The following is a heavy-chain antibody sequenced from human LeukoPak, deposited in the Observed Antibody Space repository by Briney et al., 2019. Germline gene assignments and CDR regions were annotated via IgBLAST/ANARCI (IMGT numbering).Heavy chain of an antibody. CDR3: AREQYYYDNSGNTDY. CDR2: IYYSVST. Sequence: SETLSLTCTVSGGSISGSISSYYWNWIRQPPGKGLEWIGYIYYSVSTNYNPSLKTRVTISVDTSKNQFSLKLSSVTAADTAVYYCAREQYYYDNSGNTDYWGQGTLVTVSS. D-gene: IGHD3-22*01. J-gene: IGHJ4*02. V-gene: IGHV4-61*01. CDR1: GGSISGSISSYY.